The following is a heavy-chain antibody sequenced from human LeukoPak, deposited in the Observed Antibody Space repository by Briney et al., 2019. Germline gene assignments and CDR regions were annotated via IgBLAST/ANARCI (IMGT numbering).Heavy chain of an antibody. CDR3: ARLLSYSSSWYWFDP. V-gene: IGHV4-59*08. Sequence: PSETLSLTCTVSGGSISSYYWSWIRQPPGKGLEWIGYIYYSGSTNYNPSLKSRVTISVDTSKNQFSLKLSSVTAADTAVYYCARLLSYSSSWYWFDPWGQGTLVTVSS. CDR1: GGSISSYY. CDR2: IYYSGST. D-gene: IGHD6-13*01. J-gene: IGHJ5*02.